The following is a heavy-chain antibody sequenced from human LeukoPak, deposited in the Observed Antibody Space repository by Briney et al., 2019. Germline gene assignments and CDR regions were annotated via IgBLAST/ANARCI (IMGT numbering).Heavy chain of an antibody. CDR2: IYTSGST. CDR3: ARDDLSNSNFDY. Sequence: SQTLSLTCTVSGGSISSGSYYWSWIRQPAGKGLEWIGRIYTSGSTNYNPSLKSRVTIPVDTSKNQFSLKLSSVTAADTAEYYCARDDLSNSNFDYWGQGTLVTVSS. J-gene: IGHJ4*02. V-gene: IGHV4-61*02. CDR1: GGSISSGSYY. D-gene: IGHD4-11*01.